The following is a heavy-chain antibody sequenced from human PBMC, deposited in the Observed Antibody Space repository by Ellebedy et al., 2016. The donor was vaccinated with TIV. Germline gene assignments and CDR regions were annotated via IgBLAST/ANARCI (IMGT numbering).Heavy chain of an antibody. J-gene: IGHJ4*02. V-gene: IGHV1-18*04. CDR3: ASYHGGNSGADY. CDR2: ISAYNGNT. CDR1: GYTFTSYG. Sequence: AASVKVSCKASGYTFTSYGISWVRQAPGQGLEWMGWISAYNGNTNYAQKFQGRVTITADESTSTAYMELSSLRSEDTAVYYCASYHGGNSGADYWGQGTLVTVSS. D-gene: IGHD4-23*01.